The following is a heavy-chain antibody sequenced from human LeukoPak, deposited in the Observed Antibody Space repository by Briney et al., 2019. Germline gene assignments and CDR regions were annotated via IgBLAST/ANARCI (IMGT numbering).Heavy chain of an antibody. Sequence: PSETLSLTCTVSGGSISSYYWSWIRQPPGKGLEWIGYISYSGSTNYNPSLKSRVTISVDTSKNQFSLKLSSVTAADTAVYYCARGARERGYSYGQFDYWDQGTLVTVSS. J-gene: IGHJ4*02. D-gene: IGHD5-18*01. CDR2: ISYSGST. CDR1: GGSISSYY. CDR3: ARGARERGYSYGQFDY. V-gene: IGHV4-59*01.